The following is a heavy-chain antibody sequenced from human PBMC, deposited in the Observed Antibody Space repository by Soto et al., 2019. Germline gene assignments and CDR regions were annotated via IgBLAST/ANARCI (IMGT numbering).Heavy chain of an antibody. D-gene: IGHD2-2*02. CDR1: GFTFRHAW. J-gene: IGHJ5*02. Sequence: EVQLLESGGGLVKPGGPLRLSCAASGFTFRHAWMNWVRQAPGKGLEWVGRIKSKTDGGTTDYPAPVKGRLTISRDDSKNTLYLQINSLKTDDTAVYYCTTELNTIPDPWGQGTLATVS. CDR2: IKSKTDGGTT. V-gene: IGHV3-15*07. CDR3: TTELNTIPDP.